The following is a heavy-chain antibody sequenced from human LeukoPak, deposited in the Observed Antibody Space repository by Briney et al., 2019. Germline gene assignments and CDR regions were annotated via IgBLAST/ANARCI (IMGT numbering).Heavy chain of an antibody. Sequence: ASVKVSCKASGYTFTSYDINWVRQATGQGLEWMGWMNPNSGNTGYAQKFQGRVTMTRNTSISTAYMELSSLRSEDTAVYYCARAYHYGYSSGWYVVDYWGQGTLVTVSS. CDR1: GYTFTSYD. J-gene: IGHJ4*02. CDR3: ARAYHYGYSSGWYVVDY. V-gene: IGHV1-8*01. CDR2: MNPNSGNT. D-gene: IGHD6-19*01.